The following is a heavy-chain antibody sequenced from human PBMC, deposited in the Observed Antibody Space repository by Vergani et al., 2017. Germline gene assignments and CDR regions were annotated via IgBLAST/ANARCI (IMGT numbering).Heavy chain of an antibody. D-gene: IGHD2-15*01. CDR2: IHTGGST. CDR3: ARSRPYCTSGSCPAI. Sequence: QVQLQESGPGLVKPSQSLSLTCTVSGGSISGVSYYLSWVRPPAGKGLEWIGHIHTGGSTDLNPSFKSRVSISVDTSKSQFSLKLNSVTVANTAVYYCARSRPYCTSGSCPAIWGQGTLVTVSS. V-gene: IGHV4-61*02. J-gene: IGHJ4*01. CDR1: GGSISGVSYY.